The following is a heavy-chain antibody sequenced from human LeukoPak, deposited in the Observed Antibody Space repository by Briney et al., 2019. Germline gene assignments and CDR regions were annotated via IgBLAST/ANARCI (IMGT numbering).Heavy chain of an antibody. CDR2: ITISGHTK. Sequence: PGGSLRLSCAASGFDLSTYEMNWFRQAPGKGLEWIADITISGHTKNYADSVKGRFTISGDNARTSLYLQMNSLRAEDTGVYYCARGDPHADLWGQGTLVTVSS. J-gene: IGHJ5*02. CDR3: ARGDPHADL. CDR1: GFDLSTYE. V-gene: IGHV3-48*03.